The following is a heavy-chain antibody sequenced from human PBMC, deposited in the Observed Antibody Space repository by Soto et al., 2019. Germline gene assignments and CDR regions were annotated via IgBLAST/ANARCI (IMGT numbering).Heavy chain of an antibody. D-gene: IGHD4-17*01. J-gene: IGHJ2*01. CDR2: IYYSGST. CDR3: ARVLYGDFWYFDL. Sequence: PSETLSLTCTVSGVSISSYYWSWIRQPPGKGLEWIGYIYYSGSTNYNPSLKSRVTISVDTSKNQFSLKLSSVTAADTAVYYCARVLYGDFWYFDLWGRGTLVTVSS. CDR1: GVSISSYY. V-gene: IGHV4-59*01.